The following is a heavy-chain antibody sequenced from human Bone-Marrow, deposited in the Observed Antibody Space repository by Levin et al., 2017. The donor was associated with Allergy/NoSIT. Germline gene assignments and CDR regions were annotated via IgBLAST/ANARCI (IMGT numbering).Heavy chain of an antibody. J-gene: IGHJ6*02. Sequence: KISCKASGGTFSSYAISWVRQAPGQGLEWMGGIIPIFGTANYAQKFQGRVTITADKSTSTAYMELSSLRSEDTAVYYCARPGGFGLTDYYGMDVWGQGTTVTVSS. V-gene: IGHV1-69*06. D-gene: IGHD3-9*01. CDR3: ARPGGFGLTDYYGMDV. CDR1: GGTFSSYA. CDR2: IIPIFGTA.